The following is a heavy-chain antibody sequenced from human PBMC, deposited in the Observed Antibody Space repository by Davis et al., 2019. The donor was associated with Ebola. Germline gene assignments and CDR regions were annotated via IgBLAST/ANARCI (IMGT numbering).Heavy chain of an antibody. CDR1: GFTFSSYA. V-gene: IGHV3-23*01. CDR2: ISGSGGST. Sequence: GESLKISCAASGFTFSSYAMSWVRQAPGKGLEWVSAISGSGGSTYYADSVKGRFTISRDNSKNTLYPQMNSLRAEDTAVYYCAKLDRSATDYWGQGTLVTVSS. J-gene: IGHJ4*02. D-gene: IGHD1-14*01. CDR3: AKLDRSATDY.